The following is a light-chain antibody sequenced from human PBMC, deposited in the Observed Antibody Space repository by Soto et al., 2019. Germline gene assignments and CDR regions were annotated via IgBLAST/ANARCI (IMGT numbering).Light chain of an antibody. CDR1: SSDVGKYDR. Sequence: QSVLTQPPSVSGSPGQSVTISCTGTSSDVGKYDRVSWYQQPPGTAPKLIIYEVINRPSGVPARFSGSKSGNTASLTISGLQAEDEADYDCSSYMSTSRYVFGAGTKLTVL. V-gene: IGLV2-18*02. J-gene: IGLJ1*01. CDR2: EVI. CDR3: SSYMSTSRYV.